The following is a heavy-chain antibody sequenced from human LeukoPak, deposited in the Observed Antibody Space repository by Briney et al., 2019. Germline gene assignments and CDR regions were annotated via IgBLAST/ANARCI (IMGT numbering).Heavy chain of an antibody. Sequence: SVTVSFKASGGTFSSYAISWVRQAPGQGLEWMGGITPIFGTANYAQKFQGRVTITADEFTSTAYMELSSLRSEDTAVYYCARATAGGIAVAGTFWDWGQGTLVTVSS. D-gene: IGHD6-19*01. CDR3: ARATAGGIAVAGTFWD. J-gene: IGHJ4*02. CDR2: ITPIFGTA. V-gene: IGHV1-69*13. CDR1: GGTFSSYA.